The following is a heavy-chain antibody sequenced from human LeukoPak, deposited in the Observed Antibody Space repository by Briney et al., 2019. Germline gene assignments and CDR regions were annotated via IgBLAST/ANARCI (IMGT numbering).Heavy chain of an antibody. CDR3: ARGPRAGTSGPPDY. CDR2: IYSDGST. V-gene: IGHV3-53*01. J-gene: IGHJ4*02. CDR1: GFIVSSNY. D-gene: IGHD1/OR15-1a*01. Sequence: GGSLRLSCAVSGFIVSSNYMTWVRQAPGQGLEWVSIIYSDGSTYYADSVRGRFTISRDISKNTLSLQMNNLRAEDTAVYYCARGPRAGTSGPPDYWGQGSLVTVSS.